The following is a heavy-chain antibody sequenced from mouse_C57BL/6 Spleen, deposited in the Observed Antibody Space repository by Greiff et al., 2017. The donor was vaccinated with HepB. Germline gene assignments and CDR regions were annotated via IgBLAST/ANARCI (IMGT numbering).Heavy chain of an antibody. J-gene: IGHJ1*03. D-gene: IGHD1-1*01. CDR2: ISSGGSYT. Sequence: DVMLVESGGDLVKPGGSLKLSCAASGFTFSSYGMSWVRQTPDKRLEWVATISSGGSYTYYPDSVKGRFTISRDNAKNTLYLQMSSLKSEDTAMYYCARIITTVANWYFDVWGTGTTVTVSS. CDR3: ARIITTVANWYFDV. CDR1: GFTFSSYG. V-gene: IGHV5-6*02.